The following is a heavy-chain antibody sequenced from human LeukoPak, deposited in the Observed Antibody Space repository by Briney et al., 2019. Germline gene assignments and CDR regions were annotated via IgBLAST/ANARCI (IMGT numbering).Heavy chain of an antibody. D-gene: IGHD3-10*01. V-gene: IGHV1-18*01. CDR3: ARGARLGGYYGSGSYSSYYYYYYMDV. CDR2: IGAYNGST. CDR1: GYTFTSYG. Sequence: ASVKVSCKSSGYTFTSYGIIWVRQAPGQGLEWMGWIGAYNGSTNYAQKLQGRVTMTTDTSTSTAYMELRSLRSDDTAVYYCARGARLGGYYGSGSYSSYYYYYYMDVWGKGTTVTVSS. J-gene: IGHJ6*03.